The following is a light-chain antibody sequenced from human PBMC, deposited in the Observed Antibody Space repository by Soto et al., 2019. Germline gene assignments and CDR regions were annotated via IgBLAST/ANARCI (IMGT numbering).Light chain of an antibody. J-gene: IGLJ1*01. CDR1: SSDVGGYNY. CDR2: DVS. Sequence: CALTQPASVSGSPGQWITISCTGTSSDVGGYNYVSWYQQYPGKAPKLMIYDVSNRPSGVSNRFSGSKSGNTASLTISGLQAEDEADYYCSSYTISNTLVFGSGTKVTVL. V-gene: IGLV2-14*01. CDR3: SSYTISNTLV.